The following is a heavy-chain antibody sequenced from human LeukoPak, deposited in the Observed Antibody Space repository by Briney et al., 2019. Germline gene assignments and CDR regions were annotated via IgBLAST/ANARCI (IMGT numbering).Heavy chain of an antibody. V-gene: IGHV3-30*18. CDR1: GFTFSTYG. J-gene: IGHJ4*02. CDR2: ISYDGSNK. CDR3: AKGLLSNSQRGYFDS. D-gene: IGHD4-11*01. Sequence: GRSLRLSCAASGFTFSTYGIHWVRQAPGKGLEGVAVISYDGSNKYYADSVKGRFTISRDNSKNTLYLQMNSLRPEDTAVYYCAKGLLSNSQRGYFDSWGQGTLVTVSS.